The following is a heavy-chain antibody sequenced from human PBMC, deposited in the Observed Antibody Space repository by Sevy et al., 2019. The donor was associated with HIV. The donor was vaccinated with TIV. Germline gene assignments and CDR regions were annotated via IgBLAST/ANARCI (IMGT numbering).Heavy chain of an antibody. Sequence: GGSLRLSCAASGFTFSSYSMNWVRQAPGKGLEWVSYISGLNNYIYYADSVRGRFTISRDNAKNSLYLQMNSLRAEDTAVYYCARGASSGWDYFDHWGQGTLVTVSS. V-gene: IGHV3-21*01. D-gene: IGHD6-19*01. CDR1: GFTFSSYS. CDR2: ISGLNNYI. CDR3: ARGASSGWDYFDH. J-gene: IGHJ4*02.